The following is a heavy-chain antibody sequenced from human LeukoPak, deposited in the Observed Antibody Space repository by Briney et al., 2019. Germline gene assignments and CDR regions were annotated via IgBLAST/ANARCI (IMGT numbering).Heavy chain of an antibody. V-gene: IGHV3-11*04. J-gene: IGHJ3*02. Sequence: GGSLRLSCAASGFTFSDYYMSWIRQAPGKGLEWVSYISSSGSTIYYADSVKGRFTISRDNAKNSLYLQMNSLRAEVTAVYYCAKDPHPNYYDSSGPIWGQGTMVTVSS. CDR2: ISSSGSTI. CDR1: GFTFSDYY. CDR3: AKDPHPNYYDSSGPI. D-gene: IGHD3-22*01.